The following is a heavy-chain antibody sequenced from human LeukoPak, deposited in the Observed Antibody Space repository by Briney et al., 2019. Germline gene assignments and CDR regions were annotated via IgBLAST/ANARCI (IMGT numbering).Heavy chain of an antibody. J-gene: IGHJ6*03. V-gene: IGHV3-21*01. CDR3: ARVPGGNSYYYYMDV. CDR2: ISTSSSYI. D-gene: IGHD2-15*01. Sequence: GGSLRLSCAASGFTFSSYSMNWVRQAPGKGLEWVSSISTSSSYIYYADSVKGRFTISRHNAKNSLYLQMNSLRAEDTAVYYCARVPGGNSYYYYMDVWGKGTTVTVSS. CDR1: GFTFSSYS.